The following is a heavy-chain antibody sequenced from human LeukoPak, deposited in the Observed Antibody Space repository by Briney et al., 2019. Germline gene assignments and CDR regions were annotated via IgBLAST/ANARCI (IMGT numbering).Heavy chain of an antibody. Sequence: PSETLSLTCAVYGGSFSGYYWSWIRQPPGKGLEWIGEISHSGSTNYNPSLKSRVTISVDTSKNQFSLKLSSVTAADTAVYYCARPRRIAVAGTHWFDPWGQGTLVTVSS. V-gene: IGHV4-34*01. J-gene: IGHJ5*02. CDR1: GGSFSGYY. CDR2: ISHSGST. CDR3: ARPRRIAVAGTHWFDP. D-gene: IGHD6-19*01.